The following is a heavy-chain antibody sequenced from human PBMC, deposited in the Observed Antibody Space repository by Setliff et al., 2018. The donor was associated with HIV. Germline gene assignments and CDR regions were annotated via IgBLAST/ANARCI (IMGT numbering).Heavy chain of an antibody. J-gene: IGHJ6*02. Sequence: GASVKVSCKASGGTFSSYVISWVRQAPGQGPEWMGGIIPMYGVTNYAQEFQGRVTITTDESRSTAYMELSSLSSEDTAVFYCARVGHSSSYHYYGMDVWGQGTTVTVSS. V-gene: IGHV1-69*05. CDR1: GGTFSSYV. CDR2: IIPMYGVT. D-gene: IGHD6-13*01. CDR3: ARVGHSSSYHYYGMDV.